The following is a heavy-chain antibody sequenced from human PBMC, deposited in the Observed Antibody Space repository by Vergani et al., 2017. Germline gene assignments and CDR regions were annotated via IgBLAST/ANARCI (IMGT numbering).Heavy chain of an antibody. D-gene: IGHD2-15*01. CDR2: ISWNSGSI. Sequence: EVQLVESGGGLVQPGRSLRLSCAASGFTFDDYAMHWVRQAPGKGLEWVSGISWNSGSIGYADSVKGRFTISRDNAKNSLYLQMNSLRAEDTAVYYCARDGRIVVVVAATPSNWFDPWGQGTLVTVSS. J-gene: IGHJ5*02. CDR3: ARDGRIVVVVAATPSNWFDP. CDR1: GFTFDDYA. V-gene: IGHV3-9*01.